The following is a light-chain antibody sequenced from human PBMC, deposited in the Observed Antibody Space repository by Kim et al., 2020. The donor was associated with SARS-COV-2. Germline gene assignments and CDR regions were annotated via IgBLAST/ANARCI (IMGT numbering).Light chain of an antibody. J-gene: IGLJ3*02. CDR3: GAWDSSLSAGV. CDR2: DNN. CDR1: SSNRVNSY. Sequence: RVTISSSGSSSNRVNSYLSGYKQRPGTAPKLLIYDNNKRPSGIPDRFSGSKSGTSATLGITGLQTGDEADYYCGAWDSSLSAGVFGGGTQLTVL. V-gene: IGLV1-51*01.